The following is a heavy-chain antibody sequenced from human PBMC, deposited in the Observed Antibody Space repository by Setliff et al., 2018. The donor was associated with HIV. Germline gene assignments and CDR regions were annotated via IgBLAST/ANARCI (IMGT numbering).Heavy chain of an antibody. V-gene: IGHV4-39*01. CDR3: ARRIQLRDSSGRSCWTFDI. CDR2: LHYTGTT. CDR1: GASINSGSHN. Sequence: SETLSLTCAVSGASINSGSHNWGWIRQPPGKGLEWIATLHYTGTTYYNPSLKSRVTISTDTSKNQFSLKLSSVTAADTAVYYCARRIQLRDSSGRSCWTFDIWGQGTMVTVSS. J-gene: IGHJ3*02. D-gene: IGHD2-15*01.